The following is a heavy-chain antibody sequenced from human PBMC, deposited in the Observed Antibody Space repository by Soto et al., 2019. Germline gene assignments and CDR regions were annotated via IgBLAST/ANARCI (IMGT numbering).Heavy chain of an antibody. Sequence: PGGSLRLSCAASGFTFSSYGMHWVRQAPGKGLEWVAVISDDGSNKYYADSVKGRFTISRDNSKNTLYLQMNSLRAEDTAVYYCAKDTRITMIVVVSRGVDYWGQGTLVTVSS. D-gene: IGHD3-22*01. CDR3: AKDTRITMIVVVSRGVDY. CDR2: ISDDGSNK. CDR1: GFTFSSYG. J-gene: IGHJ4*02. V-gene: IGHV3-33*06.